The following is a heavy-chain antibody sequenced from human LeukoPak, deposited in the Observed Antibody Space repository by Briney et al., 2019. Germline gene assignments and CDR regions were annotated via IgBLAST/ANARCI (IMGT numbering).Heavy chain of an antibody. CDR3: AKDNYDSSGYYFSNLDY. D-gene: IGHD3-22*01. CDR2: ISGSGGST. Sequence: GGSLRLSCAASGFTFSSYAMSWVRQAPGKGLEWVSAISGSGGSTYYADSVKGRFTISRDNSKNTLYLQMNSLRAEDTAVYYCAKDNYDSSGYYFSNLDYWGQGTLVTVSS. J-gene: IGHJ4*02. CDR1: GFTFSSYA. V-gene: IGHV3-23*01.